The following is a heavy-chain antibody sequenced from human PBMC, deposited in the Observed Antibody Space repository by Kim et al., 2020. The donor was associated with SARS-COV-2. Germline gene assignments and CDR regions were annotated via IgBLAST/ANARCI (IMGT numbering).Heavy chain of an antibody. CDR3: ARAPSGTFPPYYFAY. CDR2: IYPGDSDT. V-gene: IGHV5-51*01. D-gene: IGHD1-26*01. Sequence: GESLKISCKASEYTFNNYWIGWVRQMPGKGLQWLGIIYPGDSDTKYNPSVQGQVTISADWSLTTAYLQWSSLKASDTAIYYCARAPSGTFPPYYFAYWGQ. J-gene: IGHJ4*02. CDR1: EYTFNNYW.